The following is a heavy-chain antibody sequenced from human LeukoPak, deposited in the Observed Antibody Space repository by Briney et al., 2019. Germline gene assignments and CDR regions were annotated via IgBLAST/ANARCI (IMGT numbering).Heavy chain of an antibody. CDR1: GITLSNYG. Sequence: PGGSLRLSCAVSGITLSNYGMSWVRQAPGKGLERVAGISDGAGGTTYADSVKGRFTISRDNNKNTLFLQMNSLRAEDTAVYFCAKRGVVIRVILVGFYKEAYYFDSWGQGALVTVSS. CDR2: ISDGAGGT. V-gene: IGHV3-23*01. D-gene: IGHD3-22*01. CDR3: AKRGVVIRVILVGFYKEAYYFDS. J-gene: IGHJ4*02.